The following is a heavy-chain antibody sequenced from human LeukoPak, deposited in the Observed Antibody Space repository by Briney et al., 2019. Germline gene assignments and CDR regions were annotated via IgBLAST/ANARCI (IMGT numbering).Heavy chain of an antibody. CDR2: IYYSGST. CDR3: ARSNSAYSYYFDY. Sequence: PSETLSLTCAVYGGSFSSYYWSWIRQPPGKGLEWIGYIYYSGSTNYNPSLKSRVAISVDTSNNLFSLKLSSVTAADTAMYYCARSNSAYSYYFDYWGQGTLVSVSS. CDR1: GGSFSSYY. V-gene: IGHV4-59*08. D-gene: IGHD3-22*01. J-gene: IGHJ4*02.